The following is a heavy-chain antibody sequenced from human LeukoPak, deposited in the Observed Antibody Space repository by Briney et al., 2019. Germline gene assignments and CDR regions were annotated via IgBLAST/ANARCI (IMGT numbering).Heavy chain of an antibody. CDR3: ARRPGHAWDMGNWFDP. CDR1: GDTIRTNNYI. CDR2: ISYSGKT. V-gene: IGHV4-39*01. Sequence: SETLSLTCSASGDTIRTNNYIWGRNRQPPGLGLVGNGRISYSGKTYYHRCLKSRATVPVDTSKNQFSLNLNSVTAAETAICYCARRPGHAWDMGNWFDPWGQGNLVTVSS. J-gene: IGHJ5*02. D-gene: IGHD1-26*01.